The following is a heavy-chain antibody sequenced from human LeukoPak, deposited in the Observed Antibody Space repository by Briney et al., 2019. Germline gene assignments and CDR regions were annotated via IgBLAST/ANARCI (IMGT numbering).Heavy chain of an antibody. Sequence: ASVTVSCKASGYTFTGYYMHWVRQAPGQGLEWMGWINPNSGGTNYAQKFQGRVTMTRDTSISTAYMELSRLRSDDTAVYYCARDTADFWSGYYDPSFDYWGQGTLVTVSS. CDR1: GYTFTGYY. V-gene: IGHV1-2*02. D-gene: IGHD3-3*01. CDR3: ARDTADFWSGYYDPSFDY. CDR2: INPNSGGT. J-gene: IGHJ4*02.